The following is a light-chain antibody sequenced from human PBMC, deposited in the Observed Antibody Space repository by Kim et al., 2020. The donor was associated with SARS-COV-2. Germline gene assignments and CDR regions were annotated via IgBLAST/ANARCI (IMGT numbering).Light chain of an antibody. J-gene: IGKJ2*03. CDR2: RAT. CDR3: HQYNTYMYS. Sequence: SASVGDRVTITCRASQSISTWLAWYQQKPGKVPKLLIYRATNLQSGVPSRFSGSGFGTDFTLTISSLQPDDFATYYCHQYNTYMYSFGQGTKLEI. V-gene: IGKV1-5*03. CDR1: QSISTW.